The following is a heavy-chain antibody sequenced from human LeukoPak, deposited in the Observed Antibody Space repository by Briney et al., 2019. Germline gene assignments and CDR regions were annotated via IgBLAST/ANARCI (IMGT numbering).Heavy chain of an antibody. Sequence: GESLKISCKGSGYCFTNYWISWVRQMPGKGLEWMGRIDPSDSYTNYSPSFQGHLTISADKSISTAYLQWSSLKASGTAMYYCARALRITFGGGRGAFDIWGQGTMVTVSS. CDR3: ARALRITFGGGRGAFDI. CDR1: GYCFTNYW. J-gene: IGHJ3*02. CDR2: IDPSDSYT. V-gene: IGHV5-10-1*01. D-gene: IGHD3-16*01.